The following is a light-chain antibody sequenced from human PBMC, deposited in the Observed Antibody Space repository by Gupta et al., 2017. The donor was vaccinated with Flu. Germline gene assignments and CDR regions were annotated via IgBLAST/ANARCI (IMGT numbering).Light chain of an antibody. Sequence: TISSTGTTGGVGGYNYVSWYHQHPAHAPNLLIYDVTGRPSGVPARFSASKSGNTASLTISGLQGEDEAVYYCSSYAVTNTYYVFGTGTKVTVL. CDR1: TGGVGGYNY. V-gene: IGLV2-11*03. CDR3: SSYAVTNTYYV. J-gene: IGLJ1*01. CDR2: DVT.